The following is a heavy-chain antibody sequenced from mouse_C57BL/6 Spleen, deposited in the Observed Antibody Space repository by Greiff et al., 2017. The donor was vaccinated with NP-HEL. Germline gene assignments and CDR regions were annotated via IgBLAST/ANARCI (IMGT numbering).Heavy chain of an antibody. V-gene: IGHV1-82*01. CDR1: GYAFSSSW. Sequence: VQLQESGPELVKPGASVKISCKASGYAFSSSWMNWVKQRPGKGLEWIGRIYPGDGDLNYNGKFKGTATLTADKSSSTAYMQLSSLTSEDSAVYFCARMDDYDGDFEGWGTGTTVTVSS. CDR2: IYPGDGDL. CDR3: ARMDDYDGDFEG. D-gene: IGHD2-4*01. J-gene: IGHJ1*03.